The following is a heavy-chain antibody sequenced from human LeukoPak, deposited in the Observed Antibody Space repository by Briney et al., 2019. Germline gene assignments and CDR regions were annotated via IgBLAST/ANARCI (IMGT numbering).Heavy chain of an antibody. CDR1: GYTFTSCG. CDR3: YRPYYYGSIGYNY. D-gene: IGHD3-22*01. CDR2: ISVYNGNT. J-gene: IGHJ4*02. V-gene: IGHV1-18*01. Sequence: ASVKVSCKASGYTFTSCGISWVRQAPGQGLEWMGWISVYNGNTEYTQNLHGRVTMTTDTSTNKDYMELRSRRIDAKDVIYYYRPYYYGSIGYNYWGQGSLVTVPS.